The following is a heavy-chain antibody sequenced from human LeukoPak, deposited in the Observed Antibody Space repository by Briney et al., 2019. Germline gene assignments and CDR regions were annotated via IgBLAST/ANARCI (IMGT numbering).Heavy chain of an antibody. Sequence: GGSLRLSCAASGFTFSNYGMHWVRQAPGKGLEWVTFIRYDGSIKYYADSVKGRFTISRDNSKNTLYLQMHSLRAEDTAVYYCAKALSPAMVRGGIHYWGQGILVTVSS. V-gene: IGHV3-30*02. CDR1: GFTFSNYG. CDR2: IRYDGSIK. J-gene: IGHJ4*02. D-gene: IGHD3-10*01. CDR3: AKALSPAMVRGGIHY.